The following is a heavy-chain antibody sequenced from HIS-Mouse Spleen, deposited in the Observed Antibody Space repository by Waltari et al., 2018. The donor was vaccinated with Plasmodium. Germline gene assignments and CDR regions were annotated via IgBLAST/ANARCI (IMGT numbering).Heavy chain of an antibody. V-gene: IGHV3-7*01. J-gene: IGHJ2*01. CDR1: GFSFSSYW. Sequence: EVQLVESGGGMVQTGGSLRLSCAASGFSFSSYWMSWVRQAPGKGLEWVANIKQDGSEKYYVDSVKGRFTIARDNVKKSLYLQMNSLRAEDTAVYYCASSWYWYFVLWGRGTLVTVSS. D-gene: IGHD6-13*01. CDR2: IKQDGSEK. CDR3: ASSWYWYFVL.